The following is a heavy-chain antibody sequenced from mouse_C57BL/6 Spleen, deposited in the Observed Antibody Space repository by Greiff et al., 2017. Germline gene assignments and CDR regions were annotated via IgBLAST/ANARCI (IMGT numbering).Heavy chain of an antibody. CDR2: LYPGSGST. CDR1: GYTFTSYW. Sequence: QVQLQQPGAELVKPGASVKMSCKASGYTFTSYWITWVKQRPGQGLEWIGDLYPGSGSTYYNEKFRSKATLTVDTSSSPAYMQLSSLTSEDSAVYYCARGEDWADYWGQGTTLTVSS. CDR3: ARGEDWADY. V-gene: IGHV1-55*01. D-gene: IGHD4-1*01. J-gene: IGHJ2*01.